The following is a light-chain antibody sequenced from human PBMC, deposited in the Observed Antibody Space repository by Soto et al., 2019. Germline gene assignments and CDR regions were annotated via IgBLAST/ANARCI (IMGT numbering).Light chain of an antibody. Sequence: QSVLTQPPSASGTAGQRVTISCSGSTSNIGSNTVNWYQQLPGTAPKTLIYSNNQRPSGVPDRFSGSKSGNTASLSISGLQAEDEADYYCCSHSAIYTFVFGTGTKLTVL. CDR3: CSHSAIYTFV. CDR2: SNN. J-gene: IGLJ1*01. CDR1: TSNIGSNT. V-gene: IGLV1-44*01.